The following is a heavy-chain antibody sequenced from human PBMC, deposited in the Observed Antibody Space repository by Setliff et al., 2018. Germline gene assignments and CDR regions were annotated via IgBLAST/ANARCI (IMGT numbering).Heavy chain of an antibody. CDR2: IYPADSDP. CDR1: GYSFTTYW. CDR3: ARSPLDDAFDI. Sequence: PGESLTISCKGSGYSFTTYWIGWVRQMPGKGLELMGIIYPADSDPRYSPSFQGQVTISVDKSISTVYLHWSSLKASDTAMYYCARSPLDDAFDIWGQGTMVTVS. J-gene: IGHJ3*02. V-gene: IGHV5-51*01.